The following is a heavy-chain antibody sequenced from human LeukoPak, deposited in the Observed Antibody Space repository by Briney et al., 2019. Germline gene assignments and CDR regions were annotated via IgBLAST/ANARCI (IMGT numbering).Heavy chain of an antibody. CDR2: TYYRFKWYN. J-gene: IGHJ3*02. CDR1: GDSVSSNNAA. V-gene: IGHV6-1*01. CDR3: ARDDYDILTGLEDAFDI. Sequence: SQTLSLTCAISGDSVSSNNAAWNWIRQSPSRGLEWLGRTYYRFKWYNDYAVSVKSRITINPDTSKNQFSLQLNSVTPEDTAVYYCARDDYDILTGLEDAFDIWGQGTMVTVSS. D-gene: IGHD3-9*01.